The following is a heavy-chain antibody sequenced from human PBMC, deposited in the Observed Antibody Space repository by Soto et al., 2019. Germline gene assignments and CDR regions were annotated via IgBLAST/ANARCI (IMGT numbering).Heavy chain of an antibody. CDR1: GYSISSSNW. J-gene: IGHJ4*02. D-gene: IGHD2-21*02. CDR2: IYYTGST. CDR3: ARVPAGGNSDYFDY. V-gene: IGHV4-28*03. Sequence: PSETLSLTCAVSGYSISSSNWWGWIRQPPGKGLEWIGYIYYTGSTYYHPSLKSRVTMSVETSKNQFSLKLSSVTAADTAVYYCARVPAGGNSDYFDYWGQGTLVTVSS.